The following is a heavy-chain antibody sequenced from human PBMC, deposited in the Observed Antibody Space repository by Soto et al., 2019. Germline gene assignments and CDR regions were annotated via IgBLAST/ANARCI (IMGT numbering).Heavy chain of an antibody. CDR1: GFTFSSYA. Sequence: GGSLRLSCAASGFTFSSYAMHWVRQAPGKGLEWVAVISYDGSNKYYPDSGKGGFTISRDNSKNTLYLQMNSLRAEDTAVYYCARGGGRYYYDSSGLLDYWGQGTLVTVSS. D-gene: IGHD3-22*01. J-gene: IGHJ4*02. V-gene: IGHV3-30-3*01. CDR3: ARGGGRYYYDSSGLLDY. CDR2: ISYDGSNK.